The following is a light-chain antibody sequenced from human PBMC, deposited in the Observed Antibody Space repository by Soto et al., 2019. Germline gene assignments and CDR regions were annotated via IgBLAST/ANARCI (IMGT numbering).Light chain of an antibody. CDR2: AVT. CDR3: CSYAGSYTYYV. Sequence: QSVLTQPRSVSGSPGQSVTISCTGTSSDVGGYNYVSWYQQYPGKAPKVMIYAVTKRPSGVPDRISGSKSGNTASLTISGLQAEDEADYYCCSYAGSYTYYVFGTGTKVTVL. V-gene: IGLV2-11*01. J-gene: IGLJ1*01. CDR1: SSDVGGYNY.